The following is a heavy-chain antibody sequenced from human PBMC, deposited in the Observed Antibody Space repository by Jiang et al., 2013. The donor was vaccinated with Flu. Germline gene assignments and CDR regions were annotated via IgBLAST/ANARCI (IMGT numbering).Heavy chain of an antibody. CDR1: GYSFISYW. Sequence: SCKGSGYSFISYWIGWVRQMPGKGLEWMGIVYPRDSDTRYSPSFQGQVTISADKSISTAYLQWSSLKASDTAMYYCVRHRDFWSGYRQAFDIWGQGTMVTVSS. D-gene: IGHD3-3*01. J-gene: IGHJ3*02. CDR2: VYPRDSDT. CDR3: VRHRDFWSGYRQAFDI. V-gene: IGHV5-51*01.